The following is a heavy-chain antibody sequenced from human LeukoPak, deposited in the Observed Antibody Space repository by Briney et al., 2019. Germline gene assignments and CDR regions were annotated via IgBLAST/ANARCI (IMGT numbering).Heavy chain of an antibody. CDR2: INHSGRT. Sequence: SETLSLTCAVYSGSFSGYYWSWIRQPPAKGLEWIGEINHSGRTNYNPSLKSRVTISVDTSKNQFSLKLSSVTAADTAVYYCARRPRGIAAAGRVIDYWGQGTLVTVSS. D-gene: IGHD6-13*01. J-gene: IGHJ4*02. V-gene: IGHV4-34*01. CDR3: ARRPRGIAAAGRVIDY. CDR1: SGSFSGYY.